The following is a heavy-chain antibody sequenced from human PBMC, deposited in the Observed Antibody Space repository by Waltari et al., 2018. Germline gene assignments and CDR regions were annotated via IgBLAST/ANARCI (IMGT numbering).Heavy chain of an antibody. Sequence: QLQLQESGPGLVKPSETLSLTCTVSGGSISSSSYYWGWIRQPPGKGLEWIGSIYYSGSTYYNPSLKSRVTISVDTSKNQFSLKLSSVTAADTAVYYCARAGLKHYDFWNPEIWFDPWGQGTLVTVSS. CDR2: IYYSGST. J-gene: IGHJ5*02. CDR3: ARAGLKHYDFWNPEIWFDP. CDR1: GGSISSSSYY. D-gene: IGHD3-3*01. V-gene: IGHV4-39*07.